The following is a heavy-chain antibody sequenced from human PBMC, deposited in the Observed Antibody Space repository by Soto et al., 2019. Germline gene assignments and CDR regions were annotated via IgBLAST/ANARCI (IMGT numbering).Heavy chain of an antibody. CDR1: GFTFSSSA. Sequence: SVKVSCKASGFTFSSSAVHWVRQARGHRLQWIGWIDVGSANANYAHMLQERVTISRDMSTSTAYMELRSLRSDDTAVYYCARGPGYEVDYWGQGTLVTVSS. CDR3: ARGPGYEVDY. V-gene: IGHV1-58*01. J-gene: IGHJ4*02. D-gene: IGHD2-2*01. CDR2: IDVGSANA.